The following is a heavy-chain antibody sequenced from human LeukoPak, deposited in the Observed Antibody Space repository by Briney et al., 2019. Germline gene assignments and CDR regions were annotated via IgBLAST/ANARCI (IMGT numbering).Heavy chain of an antibody. D-gene: IGHD5-24*01. Sequence: MTSETLSLTCTVSGGSISSYYWSWIRQPPGKGLEWIGYIYYSGSTNYNPSLKSRLTISVDTSKDQFSLKLSYVNAADTAPHSRARSHGGRRDGYNFHYWGQGTLVTVSS. CDR3: ARSHGGRRDGYNFHY. CDR2: IYYSGST. V-gene: IGHV4-59*01. J-gene: IGHJ4*02. CDR1: GGSISSYY.